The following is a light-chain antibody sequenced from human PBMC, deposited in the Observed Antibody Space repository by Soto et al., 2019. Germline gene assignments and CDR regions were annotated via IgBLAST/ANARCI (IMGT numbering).Light chain of an antibody. CDR3: QQYNNWPVT. V-gene: IGKV3-15*01. Sequence: EIVMTQSPATLSVSPGERATLSCRASQSVSSNLAWYQQKPGQAPRLXIYGASTRATAIPARFSGSGSGTEFTLTISSLQSEDFAVYYCQQYNNWPVTFGQGTKVDI. CDR2: GAS. J-gene: IGKJ1*01. CDR1: QSVSSN.